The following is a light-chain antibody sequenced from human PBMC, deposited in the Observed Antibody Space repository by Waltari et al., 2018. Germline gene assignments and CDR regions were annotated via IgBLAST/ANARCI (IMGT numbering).Light chain of an antibody. CDR1: SSDVGGYNY. Sequence: QSALTQPRSVSGSPGQSVTISCTGTSSDVGGYNYVSWYQQHPGKAPKPMMYDVSKRPSGVPDRFSCSKSGNTASLTISGLQAEDEADYYCCSYAGSYTFGVFGGGTKLTVL. J-gene: IGLJ2*01. V-gene: IGLV2-11*01. CDR2: DVS. CDR3: CSYAGSYTFGV.